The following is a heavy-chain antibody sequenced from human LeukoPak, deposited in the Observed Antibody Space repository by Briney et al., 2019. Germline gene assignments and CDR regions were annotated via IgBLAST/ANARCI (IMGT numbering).Heavy chain of an antibody. V-gene: IGHV4-34*01. J-gene: IGHJ4*02. D-gene: IGHD4-23*01. CDR2: INHSGIA. CDR1: GGSFTDYY. CDR3: ARDRLRWPKIDY. Sequence: PSETLSLTCAVYGGSFTDYYWNWIRQPPGKGLEWIGEINHSGIAHYNPSLKSRVTISVDTSKNQFSLKLSSVTAADTAVYYCARDRLRWPKIDYWGQGILVTVSS.